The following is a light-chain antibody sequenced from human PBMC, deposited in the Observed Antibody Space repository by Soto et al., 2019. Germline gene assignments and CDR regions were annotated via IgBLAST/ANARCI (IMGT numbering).Light chain of an antibody. Sequence: DIVMTQSPDSLAVSLGERATINCKSSQNILYSSNNKNYLAWYQQKPGQPPKLLISWASTREFGVPDRFSGSGSGTDFTLTISSLQAEDVAVYYYQQYYGSPPRTFGQGTKVEIK. CDR3: QQYYGSPPRT. J-gene: IGKJ1*01. CDR2: WAS. CDR1: QNILYSSNNKNY. V-gene: IGKV4-1*01.